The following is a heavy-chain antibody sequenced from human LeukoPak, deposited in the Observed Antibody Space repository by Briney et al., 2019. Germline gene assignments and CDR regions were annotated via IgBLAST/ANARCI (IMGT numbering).Heavy chain of an antibody. CDR1: GGSISSSSYY. CDR2: IYYSGST. D-gene: IGHD3-16*02. V-gene: IGHV4-39*01. J-gene: IGHJ4*02. Sequence: SETLSLTCTVSGGSISSSSYYWGWIRQPPGKGLEWIGSIYYSGSTYYDPSLKSRVTISVDTSKNQFSLKLSSVTAADTAVYYCARGVFTYVWGSYRYFDYWGQGTLVTVSS. CDR3: ARGVFTYVWGSYRYFDY.